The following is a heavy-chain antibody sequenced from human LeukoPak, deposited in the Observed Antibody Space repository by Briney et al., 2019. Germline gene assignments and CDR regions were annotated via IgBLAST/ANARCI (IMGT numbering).Heavy chain of an antibody. V-gene: IGHV3-9*01. J-gene: IGHJ4*02. CDR2: ISWNSGSI. CDR3: XXXXXXXXSSWYDGGAFDY. CDR1: GFTFDDYA. D-gene: IGHD6-13*01. Sequence: HPGRSLRLSCAASGFTFDDYAMPWVRQAPGKGLEWVSGISWNSGSICYADSVKGRFTTSRDNAKNSLYLQMNSLRAEDTALYYXXXXXXXXXSSWYDGGAFDYWGQGTLVTVSS.